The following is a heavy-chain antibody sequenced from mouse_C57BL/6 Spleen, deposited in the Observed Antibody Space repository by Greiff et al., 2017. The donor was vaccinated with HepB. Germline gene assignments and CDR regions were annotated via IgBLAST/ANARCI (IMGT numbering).Heavy chain of an antibody. Sequence: QVHVKQSGAELVRPGSSVKLSCKASGYTFTSYWMDWVKQRPGQGLEWIGNIYPSDSETHYNQKFKDKATLTVDKSSSTAYMQLSSLTSVDSAVYYCAREEIYYGSSYDFDYWGQGTTLTVSS. CDR3: AREEIYYGSSYDFDY. CDR1: GYTFTSYW. J-gene: IGHJ2*01. D-gene: IGHD1-1*01. CDR2: IYPSDSET. V-gene: IGHV1-61*01.